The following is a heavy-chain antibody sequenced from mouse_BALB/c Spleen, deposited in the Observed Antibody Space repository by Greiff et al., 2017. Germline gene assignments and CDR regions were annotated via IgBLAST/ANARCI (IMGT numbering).Heavy chain of an antibody. V-gene: IGHV5-6-3*01. CDR3: ARPYGYDPYWYFDV. CDR1: GFTFSSYG. CDR2: INSNGGST. D-gene: IGHD2-2*01. J-gene: IGHJ1*01. Sequence: EVKLVESGGGLVQPGGSLKLSCAASGFTFSSYGMSWVRQTPDKRLELVATINSNGGSTYYPDSVKGRFTISRDNAKNTLYLQMSSLKSEDTAMYYCARPYGYDPYWYFDVWGAGTTVTVSS.